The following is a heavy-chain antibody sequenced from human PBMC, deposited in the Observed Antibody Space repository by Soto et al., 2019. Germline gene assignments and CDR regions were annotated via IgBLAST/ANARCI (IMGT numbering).Heavy chain of an antibody. D-gene: IGHD2-15*01. J-gene: IGHJ6*02. CDR1: GFTFNTYG. CDR2: IWYDGSNK. V-gene: IGHV3-33*08. Sequence: QVQLVESGGGVVQPGGSLRLSCTTSGFTFNTYGMHWVRQAPGKGLEWVAIIWYDGSNKYYADSVKGRFTISRDNSKNTLYLQMNSLRAEDTALYSCARAECTGAYCYSWPFNYGVDVWGQGTTVTVSS. CDR3: ARAECTGAYCYSWPFNYGVDV.